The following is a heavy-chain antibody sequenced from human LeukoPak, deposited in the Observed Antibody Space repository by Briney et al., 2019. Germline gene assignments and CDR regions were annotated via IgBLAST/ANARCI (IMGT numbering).Heavy chain of an antibody. Sequence: SVKVSCKASGGTFSSYAISWVRQAPGQGLEWMGRIIPIFGIANYAQKFQGRVTITADKSTSTAYMELSSLRSEDTAVYYCAATYYDILTGFDYWGQGTLVTVSS. CDR1: GGTFSSYA. CDR3: AATYYDILTGFDY. V-gene: IGHV1-69*04. J-gene: IGHJ4*02. CDR2: IIPIFGIA. D-gene: IGHD3-9*01.